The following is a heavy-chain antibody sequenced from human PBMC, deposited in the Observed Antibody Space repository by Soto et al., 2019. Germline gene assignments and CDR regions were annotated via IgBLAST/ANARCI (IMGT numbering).Heavy chain of an antibody. CDR3: ARDGRYYGSGSYLNWFDP. V-gene: IGHV4-59*01. CDR2: IYYSGST. J-gene: IGHJ5*02. D-gene: IGHD3-10*01. CDR1: GGSISSYY. Sequence: PSETLSLTCTVSGGSISSYYWSWIRQPPGKGLEWIGYIYYSGSTNYNPSLKSRVTISVDTSKNQFSLKLSSVTAADTAVYYCARDGRYYGSGSYLNWFDPWGQGTLVTVS.